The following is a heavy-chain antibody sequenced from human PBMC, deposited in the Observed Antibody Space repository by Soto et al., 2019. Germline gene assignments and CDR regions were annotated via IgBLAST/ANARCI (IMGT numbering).Heavy chain of an antibody. CDR2: INPSGST. V-gene: IGHV4-34*01. CDR1: GGSFSGYY. CDR3: ARGRDGGAAN. D-gene: IGHD4-17*01. Sequence: QVQLQQWGAGLLKPSETLSLTCAVYGGSFSGYYWSWIRQPPGKGLEWIGEINPSGSTNYTPSLKXRVTLSGDTPKNQFSLQLTSVTAAVTAVYYCARGRDGGAANWGQGTLVTVSS. J-gene: IGHJ4*02.